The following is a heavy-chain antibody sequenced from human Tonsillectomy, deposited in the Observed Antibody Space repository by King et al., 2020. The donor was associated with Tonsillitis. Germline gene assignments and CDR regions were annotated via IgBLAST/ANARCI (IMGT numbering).Heavy chain of an antibody. Sequence: VQLQESGPGLVRPSQTLSLTCAVSGDSINSGGYSWNWIRQPPGKGLEWIGYIYYSGSTYYNPSXRSRLTXSVDTSKNQFSLKLSXVTAADTAVYYCAXGXGADXFDYWGQGXLXTVSS. CDR3: AXGXGADXFDY. V-gene: IGHV4-30-4*07. CDR2: IYYSGST. J-gene: IGHJ4*02. CDR1: GDSINSGGYS.